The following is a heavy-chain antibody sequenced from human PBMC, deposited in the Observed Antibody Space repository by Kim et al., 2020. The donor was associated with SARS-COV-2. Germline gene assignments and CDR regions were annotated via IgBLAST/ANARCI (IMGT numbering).Heavy chain of an antibody. Sequence: ASVKVSCKASGYTFTSYAMNWVRQAPGQGLEWMGWINTNTGNPTYAQGFTGRFVFSLDTSVSTAYLQISSLKAEDTAVYYCARSGQQLEQPSYYYYGMDVWGQGTTVTVSS. CDR2: INTNTGNP. CDR1: GYTFTSYA. J-gene: IGHJ6*02. D-gene: IGHD6-13*01. V-gene: IGHV7-4-1*02. CDR3: ARSGQQLEQPSYYYYGMDV.